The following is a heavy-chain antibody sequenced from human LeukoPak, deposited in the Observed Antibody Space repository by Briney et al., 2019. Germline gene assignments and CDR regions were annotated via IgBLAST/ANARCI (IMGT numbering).Heavy chain of an antibody. CDR1: GGSISSSSYY. D-gene: IGHD3-22*01. Sequence: SETLSLTCTGSGGSISSSSYYWGWIRQPPGKGLEWIGGIYYSGSTYYNPSLKSRVTISVDTSKNQFSLKLSSVTAADTAVYYCARGVYYYDSSGQLGHAFDIWGQGTMVTVSS. CDR3: ARGVYYYDSSGQLGHAFDI. CDR2: IYYSGST. J-gene: IGHJ3*02. V-gene: IGHV4-39*07.